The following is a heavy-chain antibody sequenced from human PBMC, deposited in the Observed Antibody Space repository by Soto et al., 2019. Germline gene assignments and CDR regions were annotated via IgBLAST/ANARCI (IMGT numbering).Heavy chain of an antibody. D-gene: IGHD3-22*01. CDR3: ARLGRRGIYYDSSGYYYGY. CDR2: ISAYNGNT. J-gene: IGHJ4*02. CDR1: GYTFTSYG. Sequence: QVKLVQSGAEVKKPGASVKVSCKASGYTFTSYGISWVRQAPGQGLEWMGWISAYNGNTNYAQKLQGRVTMTTDTSTSTAYMELRSLRSDDTAVYYCARLGRRGIYYDSSGYYYGYWGQGTLVTVSS. V-gene: IGHV1-18*04.